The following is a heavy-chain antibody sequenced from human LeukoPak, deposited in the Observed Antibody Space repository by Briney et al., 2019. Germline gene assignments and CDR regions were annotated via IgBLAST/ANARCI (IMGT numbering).Heavy chain of an antibody. J-gene: IGHJ4*02. V-gene: IGHV3-7*01. D-gene: IGHD4-23*01. CDR1: GFTFGTYW. Sequence: GGSLRLSCAASGFTFGTYWMSWVRQAPGKGLEWVANIKEDGSVNAYVGSVKGRFTVSRDNAKNSLDLQMHSLRVEDAAVYYCARLSTVVTFDYWGQGTLVTVSS. CDR2: IKEDGSVN. CDR3: ARLSTVVTFDY.